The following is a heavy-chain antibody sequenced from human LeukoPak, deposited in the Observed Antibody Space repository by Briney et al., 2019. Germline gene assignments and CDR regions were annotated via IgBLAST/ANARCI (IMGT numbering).Heavy chain of an antibody. CDR3: ASSEATTTPPPYGMDV. CDR1: GGSISSGGYY. D-gene: IGHD5-12*01. Sequence: SQTLSLTCTVSGGSISSGGYYWSWIRQHLGKGLEWIGYIYYSGGTFYNPSLKSRVTISVDTSKNQFSLNLSSVTAADTAVYYCASSEATTTPPPYGMDVWGQGTTVTVSS. J-gene: IGHJ6*02. CDR2: IYYSGGT. V-gene: IGHV4-31*03.